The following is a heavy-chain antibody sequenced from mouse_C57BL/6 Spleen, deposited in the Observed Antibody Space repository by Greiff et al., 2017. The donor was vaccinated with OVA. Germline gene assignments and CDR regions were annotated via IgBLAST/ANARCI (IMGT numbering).Heavy chain of an antibody. CDR3: TTEDYGSSYYFDY. V-gene: IGHV14-4*01. Sequence: VQLKQSGAELVRPGASVKLSCTASGFNIKDDYMHWVKQRPEQGLEWIGWIDPENGDTEYASKFQGKATITADTSSNTAYLQLSSLTSEDTAVYYCTTEDYGSSYYFDYWGQGTTLTVSS. CDR2: IDPENGDT. J-gene: IGHJ2*01. CDR1: GFNIKDDY. D-gene: IGHD1-1*01.